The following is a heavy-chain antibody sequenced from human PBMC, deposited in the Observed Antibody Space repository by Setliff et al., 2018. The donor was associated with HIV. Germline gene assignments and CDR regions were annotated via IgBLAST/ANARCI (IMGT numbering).Heavy chain of an antibody. CDR3: ALTAHNLLRGYMDV. J-gene: IGHJ6*03. D-gene: IGHD7-27*01. Sequence: SETLSLTCTVSGGSISSYYWSWIRQPPGKGLEWIGRFYVGGDTNYNPSLKSRVTMSVDTSKKQFSLKLKSVTAADTAVYYCALTAHNLLRGYMDVWGKGTKVTVSS. CDR1: GGSISSYY. V-gene: IGHV4-4*07. CDR2: FYVGGDT.